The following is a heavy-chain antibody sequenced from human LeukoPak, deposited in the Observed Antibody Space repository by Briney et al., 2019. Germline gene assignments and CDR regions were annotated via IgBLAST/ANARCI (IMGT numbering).Heavy chain of an antibody. J-gene: IGHJ4*02. Sequence: GGSLRLSCAASGFTFSSYSMNWVRQAPGKGLEWVSFISSSSSYIYYADSVKGRFTISRDNAKNSLYLQMNSLRAEDTAVYYCARGRDGYNPGYFDYWGQGTLVTVSS. CDR2: ISSSSSYI. D-gene: IGHD5-24*01. CDR3: ARGRDGYNPGYFDY. V-gene: IGHV3-21*01. CDR1: GFTFSSYS.